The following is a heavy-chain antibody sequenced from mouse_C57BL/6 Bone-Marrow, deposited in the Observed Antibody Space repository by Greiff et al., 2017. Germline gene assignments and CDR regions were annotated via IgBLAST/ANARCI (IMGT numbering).Heavy chain of an antibody. CDR3: AKDVEGGRDY. Sequence: EVHLVESGGGLVKPGGSLKLSCAASGFTFSSYAMSWVRQTPEKRLEWVATISDGGSYTYYPDNVKGRFTIARDNAKNNLYLQMSHLKSEDSAMFYCAKDVEGGRDYWGQGTTLTVSS. J-gene: IGHJ2*01. CDR2: ISDGGSYT. V-gene: IGHV5-4*01. CDR1: GFTFSSYA.